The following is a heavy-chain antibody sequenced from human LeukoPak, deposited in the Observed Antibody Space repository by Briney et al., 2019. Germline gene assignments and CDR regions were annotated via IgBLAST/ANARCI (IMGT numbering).Heavy chain of an antibody. D-gene: IGHD6-19*01. CDR3: ARQGYISGQGFRNNWFDP. Sequence: SETLFLTCSVSGGSINTRSYYWGWIRQPPGKGLEWIGSIYYGGLTYYNPSLRSRVTMSVDTSKNQFSLRLSSVTAADTAVYYCARQGYISGQGFRNNWFDPWGQGSLVTVSS. J-gene: IGHJ5*02. V-gene: IGHV4-39*01. CDR2: IYYGGLT. CDR1: GGSINTRSYY.